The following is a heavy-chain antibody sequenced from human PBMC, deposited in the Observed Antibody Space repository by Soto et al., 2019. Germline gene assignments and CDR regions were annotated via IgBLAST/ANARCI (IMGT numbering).Heavy chain of an antibody. CDR2: IIPMLGVR. J-gene: IGHJ3*02. Sequence: QVQLVQSGAEVKKPGSSVKVSCKDSGGTFSTYSMFWVRQAPGQGLEWMGRIIPMLGVRNYAQRFQDRVTITADKSTATVHMELSSLRYEDTALYYGTIGSWSGEVFDIWGQGTMVTVSS. CDR1: GGTFSTYS. V-gene: IGHV1-69*02. D-gene: IGHD2-21*01. CDR3: TIGSWSGEVFDI.